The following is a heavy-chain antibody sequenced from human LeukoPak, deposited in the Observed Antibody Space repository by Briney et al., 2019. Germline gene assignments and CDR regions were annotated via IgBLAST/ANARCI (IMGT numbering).Heavy chain of an antibody. J-gene: IGHJ4*02. CDR2: IRSSDDST. CDR1: GFTFSSYG. Sequence: GGSLRLSCAASGFTFSSYGMAWVRQAPGRGLEWVSYIRSSDDSTYYADSVKGRFTISRDTSKDTLFLQMNSLRAEDTAVYYCANRVAVAATAYYFDCWGQGTLVTVSS. V-gene: IGHV3-23*01. CDR3: ANRVAVAATAYYFDC. D-gene: IGHD6-13*01.